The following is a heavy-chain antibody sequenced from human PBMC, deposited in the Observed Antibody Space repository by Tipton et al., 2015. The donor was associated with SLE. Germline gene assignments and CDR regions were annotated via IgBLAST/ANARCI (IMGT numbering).Heavy chain of an antibody. CDR2: IYYSGST. CDR1: GGSISSYY. CDR3: AREPRPRGALKGAFDI. J-gene: IGHJ3*02. Sequence: TLSLTCTVSGGSISSYYWSWIRHPPGKGLEWIGYIYYSGSTNYNPSLKSRVTISVDTSKNQFSLKLSSVTAADTAVYYCAREPRPRGALKGAFDIWGQGTMVTVSS. V-gene: IGHV4-59*01.